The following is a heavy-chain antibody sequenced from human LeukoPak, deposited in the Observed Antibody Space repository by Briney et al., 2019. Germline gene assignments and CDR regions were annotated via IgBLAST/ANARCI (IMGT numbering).Heavy chain of an antibody. Sequence: GGSLRLSCAASGLTFSSYRMNWVRQAPRKGLGWVSSISSSGNYIYYADSVKGRFTISRDNAENSLYLQMNSLRAEDTAVYYCARSGGGMDDYWGQGTLVTVSS. D-gene: IGHD3-16*01. J-gene: IGHJ4*02. CDR2: ISSSGNYI. V-gene: IGHV3-21*01. CDR3: ARSGGGMDDY. CDR1: GLTFSSYR.